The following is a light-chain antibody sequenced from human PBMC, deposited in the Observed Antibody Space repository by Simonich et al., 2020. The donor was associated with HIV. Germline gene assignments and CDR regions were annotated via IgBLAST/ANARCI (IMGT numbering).Light chain of an antibody. Sequence: DIQMTQSPSSLSASVGDRITITCQASQDINNYLNWYQQKPGKNPKFLIYDASNLETGVPSRFSGSGSGTDFTFTISSLQPEDIATYYCQQYDNLPFTFGPGTKVDIK. V-gene: IGKV1-33*01. CDR2: DAS. CDR3: QQYDNLPFT. CDR1: QDINNY. J-gene: IGKJ3*01.